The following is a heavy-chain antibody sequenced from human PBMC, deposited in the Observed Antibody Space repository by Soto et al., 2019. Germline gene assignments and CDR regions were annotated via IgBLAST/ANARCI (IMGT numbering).Heavy chain of an antibody. J-gene: IGHJ4*02. CDR2: ISSSSSYI. V-gene: IGHV3-21*01. CDR1: GFTFSSYS. CDR3: ARDCSSTSCYTFDY. D-gene: IGHD2-2*02. Sequence: PGGSLRLSCAASGFTFSSYSMNWVRQAPGKGLEWVSSISSSSSYIYYADSVKGRFTISRDNAKNSLYLQMNSLRAEDTAVYYCARDCSSTSCYTFDYWGQGTLVTVSS.